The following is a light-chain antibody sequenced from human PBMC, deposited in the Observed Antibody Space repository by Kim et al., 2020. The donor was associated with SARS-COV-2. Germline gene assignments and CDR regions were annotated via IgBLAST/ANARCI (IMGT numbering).Light chain of an antibody. V-gene: IGKV3-20*01. CDR3: QQYGSSPR. CDR1: QSVPSNS. CDR2: GAS. Sequence: LSPGEGATLSCRARQSVPSNSLAWYQQKPGQTPRLLIYGASSRAPGIPDRFSGSGSGTDFSLTISRLEPEDFAVYYCQQYGSSPRFGGGTKVDIK. J-gene: IGKJ4*01.